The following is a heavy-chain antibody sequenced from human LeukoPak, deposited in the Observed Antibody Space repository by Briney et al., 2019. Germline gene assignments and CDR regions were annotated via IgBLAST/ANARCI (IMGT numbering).Heavy chain of an antibody. V-gene: IGHV4-30-4*01. Sequence: SETLSLTCAVSGGSISSGAYYWSWLRKPPGKGLEWVGYIYYSGRTYYNPSLKSRLIISVDTSKNQFSLKLSSVTAADKAVYYCARVADEFGDYGFDSWGQGTLVTVSS. CDR1: GGSISSGAYY. CDR2: IYYSGRT. D-gene: IGHD4-17*01. J-gene: IGHJ4*02. CDR3: ARVADEFGDYGFDS.